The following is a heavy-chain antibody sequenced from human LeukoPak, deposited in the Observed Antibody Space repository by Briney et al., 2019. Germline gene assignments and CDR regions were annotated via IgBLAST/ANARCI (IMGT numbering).Heavy chain of an antibody. CDR3: AGTSYVSGLYFPAD. D-gene: IGHD6-25*01. V-gene: IGHV3-48*03. Sequence: GGSLRLSCSASGFTFSDYELNWVRQAPGKGLEWVSYISSAGYTIYYADSVKGRFTISRDNAKNSLYLQMNSLGAEDTAVYYCAGTSYVSGLYFPADWGQGTLVTVSS. CDR1: GFTFSDYE. J-gene: IGHJ4*02. CDR2: ISSAGYTI.